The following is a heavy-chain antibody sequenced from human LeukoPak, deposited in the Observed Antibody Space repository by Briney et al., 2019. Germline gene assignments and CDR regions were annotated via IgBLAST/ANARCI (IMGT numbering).Heavy chain of an antibody. CDR1: GHTFTGYY. J-gene: IGHJ5*02. CDR3: ARVVARNWCDP. CDR2: RLPNSGDT. D-gene: IGHD5-12*01. V-gene: IGHV1-2*02. Sequence: GASVQVSCKASGHTFTGYYMHWVRQTPGQALEWMGCRLPNSGDTHYAQQFRGSLIMTSDTSITPAYLELSRLRSDDTAVYYCARVVARNWCDPWGQGTLLTVA.